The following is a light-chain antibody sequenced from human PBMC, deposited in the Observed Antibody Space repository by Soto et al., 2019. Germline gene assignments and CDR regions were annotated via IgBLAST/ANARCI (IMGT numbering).Light chain of an antibody. J-gene: IGKJ2*01. CDR3: QQRSNWPLSYT. CDR2: DAS. CDR1: QSVSSY. Sequence: EIVLTQSPATLSLSPGERATLSCRASQSVSSYLAWYQQKPGQAPRLLIYDASNRATGIPARFSGSGSGTDFTLTISSLGPEDFAVYSCQQRSNWPLSYTFGQGTKLEIK. V-gene: IGKV3-11*01.